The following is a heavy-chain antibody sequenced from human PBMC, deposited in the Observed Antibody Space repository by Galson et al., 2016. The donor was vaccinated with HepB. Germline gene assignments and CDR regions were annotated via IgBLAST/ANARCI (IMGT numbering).Heavy chain of an antibody. Sequence: SLRLSCAASGFTFSTYWMTWVRQAPGKGLEWVANIKEDGSERYYADSVRGRFTISRDNVKNSLYLQMNSLRAEDAAVYYCAREPGYNYGFTWGYWGQGTRVTVSS. CDR1: GFTFSTYW. V-gene: IGHV3-7*01. CDR3: AREPGYNYGFTWGY. J-gene: IGHJ4*02. CDR2: IKEDGSER. D-gene: IGHD5-18*01.